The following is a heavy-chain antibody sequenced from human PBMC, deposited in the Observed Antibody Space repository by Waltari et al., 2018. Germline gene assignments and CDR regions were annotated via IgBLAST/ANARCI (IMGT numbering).Heavy chain of an antibody. J-gene: IGHJ5*02. CDR3: ARAGSGWFDP. CDR2: IYYSGST. D-gene: IGHD6-19*01. Sequence: QVQLQASGPGLVKPSETLSLTCTVSGGSISSYYWSWFRQPPGKGLEVIGYIYYSGSTNYNPSLKSRVTISVDTSKNQFSLKLSSVTAADTAVYYCARAGSGWFDPWGQGTLVTVSS. CDR1: GGSISSYY. V-gene: IGHV4-59*01.